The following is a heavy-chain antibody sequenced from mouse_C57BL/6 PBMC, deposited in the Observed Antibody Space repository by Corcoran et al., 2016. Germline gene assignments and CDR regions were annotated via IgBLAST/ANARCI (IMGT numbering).Heavy chain of an antibody. CDR1: GYTFTTYG. V-gene: IGHV9-3*01. CDR3: ARGAGKGYFDY. D-gene: IGHD3-3*01. CDR2: INTYSGVP. Sequence: QIQLVQSGPELKKPGETVKISCKASGYTFTTYGMSWVKQAPGKGLKWMGWINTYSGVPTYADDFKGRFAFSLETSASTAYLQINNLKNEDTATYFGARGAGKGYFDYCGEGTTLTVSS. J-gene: IGHJ2*01.